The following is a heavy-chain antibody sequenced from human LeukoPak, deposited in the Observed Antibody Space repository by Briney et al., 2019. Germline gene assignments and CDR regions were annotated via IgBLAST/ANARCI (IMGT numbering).Heavy chain of an antibody. D-gene: IGHD3-10*01. Sequence: SETLSLTCDVYGGSFSGYYWSWIRQPPEKGLEWIGEINHSGSTNYNPSLKSRVTISVDTSKNQFSLRLRSVTAADTAVYYCASILWFGDSWFDPWGQGTLVTVSS. CDR2: INHSGST. J-gene: IGHJ5*02. CDR3: ASILWFGDSWFDP. CDR1: GGSFSGYY. V-gene: IGHV4-34*01.